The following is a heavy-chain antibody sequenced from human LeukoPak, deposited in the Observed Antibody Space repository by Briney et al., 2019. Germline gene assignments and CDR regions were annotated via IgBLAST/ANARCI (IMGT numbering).Heavy chain of an antibody. D-gene: IGHD1-1*01. V-gene: IGHV3-11*06. J-gene: IGHJ4*02. CDR1: GFPFSEYS. CDR2: IGISSGNT. CDR3: ARDHNYAFDN. Sequence: PGGSLRLSCAASGFPFSEYSMNWVRQAPGKGLEWISYIGISSGNTKYADSVKGRFTVSGDNARNSLHLQMNSLRVEDTAVYYCARDHNYAFDNWGQGTLVTVSS.